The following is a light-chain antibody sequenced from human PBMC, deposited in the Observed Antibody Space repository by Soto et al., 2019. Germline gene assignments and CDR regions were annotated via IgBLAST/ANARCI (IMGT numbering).Light chain of an antibody. CDR2: GAS. V-gene: IGKV3D-15*01. Sequence: EIVMKQSPATLSVSPGERATLSCRASQSVSSNLAWYQQKPGQAPRLLIYGASNRATGIPARFSGSGSGTDVTLTISSLEHEDFAVYYGQQRKNWQVTFCQGTRLEIK. CDR3: QQRKNWQVT. J-gene: IGKJ5*01. CDR1: QSVSSN.